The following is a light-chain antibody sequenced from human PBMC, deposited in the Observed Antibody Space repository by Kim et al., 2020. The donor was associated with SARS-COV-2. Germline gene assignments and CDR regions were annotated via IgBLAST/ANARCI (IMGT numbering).Light chain of an antibody. CDR1: SLRFYY. V-gene: IGLV3-19*01. Sequence: VSVAWGQTGRITCQGDSLRFYYASWDQQKPGQAPILVIYGKNNRPSGIPDRFSGSSGNTASLTITGAQAEDEADYYCDSRDNSGNQFGGGTQLTVL. CDR2: GKN. CDR3: DSRDNSGNQ. J-gene: IGLJ3*02.